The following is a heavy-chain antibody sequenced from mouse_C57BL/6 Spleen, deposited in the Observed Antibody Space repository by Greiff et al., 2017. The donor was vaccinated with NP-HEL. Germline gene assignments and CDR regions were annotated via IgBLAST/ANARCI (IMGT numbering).Heavy chain of an antibody. D-gene: IGHD4-1*01. CDR3: ARGGTGTGYYAMDY. J-gene: IGHJ4*01. CDR1: GYTFTSYW. CDR2: IYPSDSET. Sequence: QVQLQQPGAELVRPGSSVKLSCKASGYTFTSYWMDWVKQRPGQGLEWIGNIYPSDSETHYNQKFKDKATLTVDKSSSTAYMQLSSLTSEDSAVYYCARGGTGTGYYAMDYWGQGTSVTVSS. V-gene: IGHV1-61*01.